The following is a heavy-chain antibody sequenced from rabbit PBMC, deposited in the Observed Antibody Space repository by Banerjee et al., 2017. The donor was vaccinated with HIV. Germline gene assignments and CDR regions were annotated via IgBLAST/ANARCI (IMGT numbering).Heavy chain of an antibody. CDR1: EFSFSSSYW. CDR3: ARKLSL. V-gene: IGHV1S45*01. D-gene: IGHD6-1*01. J-gene: IGHJ4*01. Sequence: QEQLEESGGDLVKPEGSLTLTCTASEFSFSSSYWIYWVRQTPGKGLEWIGCIYPTYGATDYANWVNGRFTISLDNAQNTVFLQMTSLTAADTATYFCARKLSLWGQGTLVTVS. CDR2: IYPTYGAT.